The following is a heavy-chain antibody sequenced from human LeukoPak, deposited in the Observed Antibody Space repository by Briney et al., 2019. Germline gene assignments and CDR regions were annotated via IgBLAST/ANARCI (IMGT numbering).Heavy chain of an antibody. CDR2: ISSSSSTI. Sequence: PGGSLRLSCAASGFTFSSYSMNWVRQAPGKGLEWVSYISSSSSTIYYADSVKGRFTIYRDNAKNSLYLQMNSLRAEDTAVYYCARDPYSVTIFGVVSGWFDPWGQGTLVTVSS. D-gene: IGHD3-3*01. CDR1: GFTFSSYS. CDR3: ARDPYSVTIFGVVSGWFDP. J-gene: IGHJ5*02. V-gene: IGHV3-48*01.